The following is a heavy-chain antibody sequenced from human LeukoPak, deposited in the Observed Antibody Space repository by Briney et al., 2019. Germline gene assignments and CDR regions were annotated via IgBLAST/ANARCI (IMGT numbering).Heavy chain of an antibody. D-gene: IGHD5-18*01. Sequence: KSGGSLRLSCAASGFTFSSYSMNWVRQAPGKGLEWVSSISSSSSYIYYADSVKGRFTISRDNAKNSLYLQMNSLRAEDTAVYYCARTTATHRGHDYWGQGTLVTVSS. J-gene: IGHJ4*02. CDR1: GFTFSSYS. V-gene: IGHV3-21*01. CDR2: ISSSSSYI. CDR3: ARTTATHRGHDY.